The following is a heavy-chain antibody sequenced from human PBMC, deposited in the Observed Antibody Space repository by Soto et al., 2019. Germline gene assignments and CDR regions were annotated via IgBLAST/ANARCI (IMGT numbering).Heavy chain of an antibody. CDR1: GGSFSSYA. V-gene: IGHV1-69*01. CDR3: AREGRHFDY. Sequence: QVQLVQSGAEVRRPGSSVKVSCKASGGSFSSYAISWVRQAPGQGLEWMGAINPIFGAAHYAQKFQGRVTITADEITSKAYMELTGLSSDDTAVYFCAREGRHFDYWGQGTLVTVSS. CDR2: INPIFGAA. J-gene: IGHJ4*02.